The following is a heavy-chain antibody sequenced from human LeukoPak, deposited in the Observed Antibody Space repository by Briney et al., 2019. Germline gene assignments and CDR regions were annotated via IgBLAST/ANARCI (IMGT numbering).Heavy chain of an antibody. D-gene: IGHD6-13*01. V-gene: IGHV2-70*11. CDR3: ARVNIAAAGTLFDY. J-gene: IGHJ4*02. CDR2: IDWDDDN. CDR1: GFSLSASGMC. Sequence: ESGPALVKPTQTLTLTCTFSGFSLSASGMCVSWIRQPPGKALEWLARIDWDDDNYYITSLKTRLTISKATSKNQVVLTMTNMDPVDTATYYCARVNIAAAGTLFDYWGQGTLVTVSS.